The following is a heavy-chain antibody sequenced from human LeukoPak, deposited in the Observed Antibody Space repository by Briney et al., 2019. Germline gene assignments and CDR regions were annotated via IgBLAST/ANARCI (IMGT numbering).Heavy chain of an antibody. Sequence: SETLSLTCAVYGGSFSGYYWSWIRQPPGKGLEWIGEINHSGSTNYNPSLKSRVTISVDTSKNQFSLKLSSVTAADTAVYYCATEKGMYSSSWYRGLRYFDLWGRGTLVTVSS. CDR1: GGSFSGYY. V-gene: IGHV4-34*01. J-gene: IGHJ2*01. CDR3: ATEKGMYSSSWYRGLRYFDL. CDR2: INHSGST. D-gene: IGHD6-13*01.